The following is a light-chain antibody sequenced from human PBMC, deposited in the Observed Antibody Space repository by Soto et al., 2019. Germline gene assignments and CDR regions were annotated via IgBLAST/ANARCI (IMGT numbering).Light chain of an antibody. J-gene: IGLJ2*01. CDR3: SSYTSSSTL. CDR2: EVS. CDR1: SSDVGSYNR. V-gene: IGLV2-18*02. Sequence: QSMLTQPPSVSGSPGQSVTISCTGTSSDVGSYNRVSWYQQPPGTAPKLMIYEVSNRPSGVPDRFSGSKSGNTASLTISGLQAEDEADYYCSSYTSSSTLFGGGTKLTVL.